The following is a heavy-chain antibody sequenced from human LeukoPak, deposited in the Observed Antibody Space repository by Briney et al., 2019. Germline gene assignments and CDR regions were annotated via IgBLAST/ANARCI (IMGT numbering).Heavy chain of an antibody. CDR2: IHYSGST. V-gene: IGHV4-39*01. CDR3: ARGGDSSSWYWNAFDI. CDR1: GGSISSSNYY. J-gene: IGHJ3*02. D-gene: IGHD6-13*01. Sequence: SETLSLTCTVSGGSISSSNYYWGWIRQPPGKGLEWIGSIHYSGSTYNNPSLKSRVTISVDTSKNQFSLKLSSVTAADTALYYCARGGDSSSWYWNAFDIWGQGTMVTVSS.